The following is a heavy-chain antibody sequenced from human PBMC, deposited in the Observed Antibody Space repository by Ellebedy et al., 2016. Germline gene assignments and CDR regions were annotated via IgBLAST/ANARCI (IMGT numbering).Heavy chain of an antibody. CDR1: GFIFAHYT. J-gene: IGHJ4*02. Sequence: GGSLRLSXAASGFIFAHYTMHWVRQAPGKGLEWVSLISCDGVSTYYADSVKGRFTISKDNRKNSLYLQMNSLRAEDTALYYCAKDRYDFWSGYYLTDYWGQGTLVAVSS. CDR3: AKDRYDFWSGYYLTDY. CDR2: ISCDGVST. D-gene: IGHD3-3*01. V-gene: IGHV3-43*01.